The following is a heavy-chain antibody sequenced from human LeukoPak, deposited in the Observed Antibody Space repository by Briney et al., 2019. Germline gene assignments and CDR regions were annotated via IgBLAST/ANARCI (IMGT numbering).Heavy chain of an antibody. CDR3: ASTGKAAAGTIDY. CDR1: GFTFSDYY. CDR2: ISSSSSYT. V-gene: IGHV3-11*06. Sequence: PGGSLRLSCAASGFTFSDYYMSWIRQAPGKGLEWVSYISSSSSYTNYADSVKGRFTISRDNAKNSLYLQMNSLRAEDTAVYYCASTGKAAAGTIDYWGQGTLVTVSS. J-gene: IGHJ4*02. D-gene: IGHD6-13*01.